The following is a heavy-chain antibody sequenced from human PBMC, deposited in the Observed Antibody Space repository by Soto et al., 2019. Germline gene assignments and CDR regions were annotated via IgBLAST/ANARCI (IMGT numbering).Heavy chain of an antibody. V-gene: IGHV3-23*01. Sequence: WGSLRISCATYVVTFTIYAMTWVRQVPGEGLQLVSSISKSGDSTYYADSVKGRFTTSRDNSKNTLYLQMNSLRAEDTAIYYCAKGSFGFDYWGQGTMVTVSS. CDR3: AKGSFGFDY. CDR1: VVTFTIYA. CDR2: ISKSGDST. J-gene: IGHJ4*02. D-gene: IGHD3-10*01.